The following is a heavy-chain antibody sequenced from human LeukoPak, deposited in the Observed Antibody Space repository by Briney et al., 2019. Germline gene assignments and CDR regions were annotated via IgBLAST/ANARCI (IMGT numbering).Heavy chain of an antibody. CDR3: ARENEGDNWFDP. V-gene: IGHV1-2*02. CDR2: INPNSGGT. Sequence: ASVKVSCKASGYTFTCYYMHWVRQAPGQGLEWMGWINPNSGGTNYAQKFQGRVTMTRDTSISTAYMELSRLRSDDTAVYYCARENEGDNWFDPWGQGTLVTVSS. J-gene: IGHJ5*02. CDR1: GYTFTCYY.